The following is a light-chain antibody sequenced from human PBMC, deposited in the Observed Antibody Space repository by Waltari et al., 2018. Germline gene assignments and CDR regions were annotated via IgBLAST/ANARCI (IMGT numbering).Light chain of an antibody. CDR2: DVS. CDR3: SSYTNTSTRV. V-gene: IGLV2-14*03. CDR1: SSDVGGYNY. Sequence: QSALTQPASVSGSPGQSITISCTGTSSDVGGYNYVSWYQQHPGKAPKLMIYDVSNRASGGSNRFSGSKSGNTASLTISGLQAEDEADFYCSSYTNTSTRVFGGGTKLTVL. J-gene: IGLJ3*02.